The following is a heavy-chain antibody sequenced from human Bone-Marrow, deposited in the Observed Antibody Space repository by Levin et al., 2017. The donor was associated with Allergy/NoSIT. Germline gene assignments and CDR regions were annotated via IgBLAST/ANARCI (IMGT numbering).Heavy chain of an antibody. CDR2: IYPDDSDT. CDR1: GYIFTSYW. Sequence: PGESLKISCTTSGYIFTSYWIGWLRQVPGKGLEWMGIIYPDDSDTKYSPSFQGQVTISVDKSISTAYLQWSSLKASDTAMYYCARPPNYYDSSGAFDIWGQGTMVTVSS. V-gene: IGHV5-51*01. D-gene: IGHD3-22*01. CDR3: ARPPNYYDSSGAFDI. J-gene: IGHJ3*02.